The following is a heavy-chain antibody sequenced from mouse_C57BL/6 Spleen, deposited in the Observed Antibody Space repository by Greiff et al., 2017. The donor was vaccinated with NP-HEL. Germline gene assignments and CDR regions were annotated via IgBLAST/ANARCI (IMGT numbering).Heavy chain of an antibody. CDR2: INPSNGGT. CDR3: AREKLYYDYDLDY. V-gene: IGHV1-53*01. J-gene: IGHJ2*01. Sequence: QVQLQQSGTELVKPGASVKLSCKASGYTFTSYWMHWVKQRPGQGLEWIGNINPSNGGTNYNEKFKSKATLTVDKSSSTAYMQLSSLTSEDSAVYYCAREKLYYDYDLDYWGQGTTLTVSS. D-gene: IGHD2-4*01. CDR1: GYTFTSYW.